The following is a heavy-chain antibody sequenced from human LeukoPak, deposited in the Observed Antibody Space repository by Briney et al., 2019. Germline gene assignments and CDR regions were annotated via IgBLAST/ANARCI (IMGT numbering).Heavy chain of an antibody. CDR1: GGTFSSYA. Sequence: GAPVKVSCKASGGTFSSYAISWVRQAPGHGLEWMGGIIPIFGTANYAQKFQGRVTITTDESTSTAYMELSSLGSEDTAVYYCARGLSAATLFDYWGQGTLVTVSS. D-gene: IGHD5/OR15-5a*01. V-gene: IGHV1-69*05. CDR3: ARGLSAATLFDY. J-gene: IGHJ4*02. CDR2: IIPIFGTA.